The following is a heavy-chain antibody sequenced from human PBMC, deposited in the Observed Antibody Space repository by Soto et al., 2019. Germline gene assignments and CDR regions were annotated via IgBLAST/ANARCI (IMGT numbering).Heavy chain of an antibody. V-gene: IGHV4-59*01. CDR2: IYYSGST. CDR1: GGSISSYY. Sequence: SETLSLTCTVSGGSISSYYWNWIRQPPGKXLEWIGYIYYSGSTNYNPSLKSRVTISVDTSENQFSLKLSSVTAADAAVYYCARELGYCSSTSCYPAGWFDPWGQGTLVTVSS. J-gene: IGHJ5*02. CDR3: ARELGYCSSTSCYPAGWFDP. D-gene: IGHD2-2*01.